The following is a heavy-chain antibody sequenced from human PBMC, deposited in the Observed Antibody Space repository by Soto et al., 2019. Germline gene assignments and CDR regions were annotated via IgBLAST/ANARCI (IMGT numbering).Heavy chain of an antibody. J-gene: IGHJ4*02. Sequence: ASVKVSCKASGGTFSSYAISWVRQAPGQGLEWMGGIIPIFGTANYAQKFQGRVRITADESTSTAYMELSSLRSEDTAVYYCARGWSGYRYYFDYWGQGTLVTVSS. V-gene: IGHV1-69*13. CDR1: GGTFSSYA. D-gene: IGHD3-3*01. CDR2: IIPIFGTA. CDR3: ARGWSGYRYYFDY.